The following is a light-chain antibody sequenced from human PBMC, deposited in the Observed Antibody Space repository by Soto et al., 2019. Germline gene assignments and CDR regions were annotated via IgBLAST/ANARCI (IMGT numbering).Light chain of an antibody. CDR2: EAS. Sequence: DVQMTHSPSSLSASVGDRVPITCQASQDIKNYLNRYKQKQGKAPKLLNYEASNSETGVPSRFSGSGSGRSFTFTISSLQPEDIATYYCQQCDDFITFGGGTRIEIK. J-gene: IGKJ4*01. V-gene: IGKV1-33*01. CDR3: QQCDDFIT. CDR1: QDIKNY.